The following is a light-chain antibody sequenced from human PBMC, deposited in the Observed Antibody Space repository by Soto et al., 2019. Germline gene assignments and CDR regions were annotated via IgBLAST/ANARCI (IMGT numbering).Light chain of an antibody. CDR2: DAS. J-gene: IGKJ1*01. V-gene: IGKV1-5*01. CDR1: QSISSW. Sequence: DIQMTQSPSTLSASLGDRFTITFLASQSISSWLAWYQQKPGKAPKLLIYDASSLESGVPSRFSGSGSGTDFTLTISSLQPEDFATYYCLQDYNYPWTFGQGTKVDIK. CDR3: LQDYNYPWT.